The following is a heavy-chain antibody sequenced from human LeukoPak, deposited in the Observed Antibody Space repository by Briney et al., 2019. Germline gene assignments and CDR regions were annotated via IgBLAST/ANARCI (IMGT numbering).Heavy chain of an antibody. CDR1: GFTFSSYS. D-gene: IGHD6-19*01. J-gene: IGHJ4*02. Sequence: GGSLRLSCAASGFTFSSYSMNWVRQAPGKGLVWVSSISSSSSYIYYADSVKGRFTISRDNAKNSLYLQMNSLRAEDTAVYYCARPGGPSGYSSGWYVDYWGQGTLVTVSS. V-gene: IGHV3-21*01. CDR2: ISSSSSYI. CDR3: ARPGGPSGYSSGWYVDY.